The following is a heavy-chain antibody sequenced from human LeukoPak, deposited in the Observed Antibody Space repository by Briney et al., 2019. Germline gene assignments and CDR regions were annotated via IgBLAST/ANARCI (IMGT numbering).Heavy chain of an antibody. CDR3: ARNFDS. D-gene: IGHD2/OR15-2a*01. CDR1: GFTFTSYT. CDR2: ITSSSSTI. Sequence: GGSLRFSCTASGFTFTSYTMNWVRQAPGKGLEWVSYITSSSSTIYYADSVKGRFTMSRDNAENSLYLQMNSLRADDTAVYYCARNFDSWGQGTLVTVSS. V-gene: IGHV3-48*01. J-gene: IGHJ4*02.